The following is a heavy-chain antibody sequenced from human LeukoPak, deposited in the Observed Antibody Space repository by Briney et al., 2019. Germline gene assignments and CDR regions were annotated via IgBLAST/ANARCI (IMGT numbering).Heavy chain of an antibody. V-gene: IGHV5-51*01. D-gene: IGHD2-8*01. J-gene: IGHJ6*03. CDR2: IYPGDSDT. Sequence: GESLRISCQGSGYSFTSYWIGWVRQMPGKGLEWMGIIYPGDSDTRYSPSFQGQVTISADKSISTAYLQWSSLKASDTAMYYCARRGGGYCTNGVCGYYYYMDVWGKGTTVTVSS. CDR1: GYSFTSYW. CDR3: ARRGGGYCTNGVCGYYYYMDV.